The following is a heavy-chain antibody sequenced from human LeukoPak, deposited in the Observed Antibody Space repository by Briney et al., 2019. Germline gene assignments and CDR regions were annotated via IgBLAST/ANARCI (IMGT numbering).Heavy chain of an antibody. Sequence: PSETLSLTCTVSGGSISFYYWSWIRQPPGKGLEWIGYIHYSGSSYYNPSLQSRVTIPLDTSKNQFSLNMSSVTAADPAVYYCARGGGDNWNFRAFDIWGQGTMVTVSS. CDR2: IHYSGSS. J-gene: IGHJ3*02. CDR3: ARGGGDNWNFRAFDI. D-gene: IGHD1-7*01. V-gene: IGHV4-59*01. CDR1: GGSISFYY.